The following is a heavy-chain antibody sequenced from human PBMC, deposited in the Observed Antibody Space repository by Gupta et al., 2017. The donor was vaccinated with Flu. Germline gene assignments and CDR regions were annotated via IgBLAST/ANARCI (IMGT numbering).Heavy chain of an antibody. CDR3: ARGLDTAMVRRKNCYYCGMDV. Sequence: EVQLVESGGGLVQPGGCLRLSCAASGFTVSSNYMSWVRQGPGKGLEWVSVIYSGGSTYYADSVKGRFTISRHNSKNTLYLEMNSLRAEDTAVYYCARGLDTAMVRRKNCYYCGMDVWGQGTTVTVSS. CDR1: GFTVSSNY. CDR2: IYSGGST. D-gene: IGHD5-18*01. J-gene: IGHJ6*02. V-gene: IGHV3-53*04.